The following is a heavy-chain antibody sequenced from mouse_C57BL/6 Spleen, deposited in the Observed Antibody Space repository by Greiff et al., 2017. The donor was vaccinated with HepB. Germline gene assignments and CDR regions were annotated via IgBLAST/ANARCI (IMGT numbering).Heavy chain of an antibody. J-gene: IGHJ2*01. CDR3: ARTYGSCYDDY. CDR1: GYTFTSYW. D-gene: IGHD1-1*01. V-gene: IGHV1-69*01. CDR2: IDPSDSYT. Sequence: QVQLQQPGAELVMPGASVKLSCKASGYTFTSYWMHWVKQRPGQGLEWIGEIDPSDSYTNYNQKFKGKSTLTVDKSSSTAYMQLSDLTSEDSAVYDSARTYGSCYDDYWGQGTTLTVSS.